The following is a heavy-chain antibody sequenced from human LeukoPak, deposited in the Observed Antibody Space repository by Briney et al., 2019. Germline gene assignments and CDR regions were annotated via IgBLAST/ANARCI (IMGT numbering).Heavy chain of an antibody. CDR1: GGSFSGYY. CDR3: ARGFTMVRGAKSGFDY. Sequence: SETLSLTCAVYGGSFSGYYWSWIRQPPGKGLEWIGEINHSGSTNYNPSLKSRVTISVDTSKNQFSLKLSSVTAADTAVYYCARGFTMVRGAKSGFDYWGQGCLVTVSS. CDR2: INHSGST. V-gene: IGHV4-34*01. D-gene: IGHD3-10*01. J-gene: IGHJ4*02.